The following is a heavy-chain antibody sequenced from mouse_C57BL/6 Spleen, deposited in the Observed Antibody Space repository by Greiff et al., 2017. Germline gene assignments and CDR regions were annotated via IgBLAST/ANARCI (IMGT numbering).Heavy chain of an antibody. Sequence: EVQLQQSGPELVKPGASVKISCKASGYTFTDYYMNWVKQSHGKSLEWIGDINPNNGGTSYNQKFKGKATLTVDKSSSTAYMELRSLTSEDSAVXYCARDGSSYYAMDYWGQGTSVTVSS. V-gene: IGHV1-26*01. D-gene: IGHD1-1*01. CDR2: INPNNGGT. CDR1: GYTFTDYY. CDR3: ARDGSSYYAMDY. J-gene: IGHJ4*01.